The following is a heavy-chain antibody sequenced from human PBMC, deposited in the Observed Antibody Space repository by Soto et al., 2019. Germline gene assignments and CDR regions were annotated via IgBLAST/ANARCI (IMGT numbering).Heavy chain of an antibody. Sequence: GGSLRLSCAASGFTFSSYAMSWVRQAPGKGLEWVSAISGSGVSTYYADSVKGRFTISRDNSKNTLYLQMNSLRAEDTAVYYCAKGRQSGYHISEGDYWGQGTLVTVSS. V-gene: IGHV3-23*01. D-gene: IGHD3-22*01. CDR3: AKGRQSGYHISEGDY. CDR2: ISGSGVST. J-gene: IGHJ4*02. CDR1: GFTFSSYA.